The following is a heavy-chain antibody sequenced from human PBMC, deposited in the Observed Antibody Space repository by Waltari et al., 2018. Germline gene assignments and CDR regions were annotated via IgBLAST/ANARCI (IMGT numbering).Heavy chain of an antibody. CDR2: IYNCVST. D-gene: IGHD6-13*01. Sequence: QVQLQESGPGLVKPSETLSLTCTVSGGSITTYYWSWMRQSPGKGLEWIGHIYNCVSTNYNPSLRSRVTISADTSKNQFSLRLTSVTAADMAVYYCARSLHSTSWWYYFYPWGQGMLVTVSS. J-gene: IGHJ4*02. CDR3: ARSLHSTSWWYYFYP. CDR1: GGSITTYY. V-gene: IGHV4-59*01.